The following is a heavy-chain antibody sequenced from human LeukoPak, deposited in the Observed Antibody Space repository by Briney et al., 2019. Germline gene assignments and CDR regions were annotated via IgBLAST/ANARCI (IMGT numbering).Heavy chain of an antibody. V-gene: IGHV1-18*01. D-gene: IGHD3-3*01. J-gene: IGHJ6*03. Sequence: ASVKVSCKASGYTFTSYGISWVRQAPGQGLEWMGWISAYNGNTNYAQKFQGRVTMTRDTSISTAYMELSRLRSDDTAVYYCARVPFSYYYYYYMDVWGKGTTVTVSS. CDR1: GYTFTSYG. CDR3: ARVPFSYYYYYYMDV. CDR2: ISAYNGNT.